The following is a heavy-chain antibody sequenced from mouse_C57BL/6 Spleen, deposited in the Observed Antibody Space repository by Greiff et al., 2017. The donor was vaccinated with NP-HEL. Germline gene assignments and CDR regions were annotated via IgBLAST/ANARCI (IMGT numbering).Heavy chain of an antibody. J-gene: IGHJ2*01. CDR1: GYAFSSYW. V-gene: IGHV1-80*01. CDR2: IYPGDGDT. CDR3: ARSDY. Sequence: QVQLQQSGAALVKPGASVKISCKASGYAFSSYWMNWVKQRPGKGLEWIGQIYPGDGDTNYNGKFKGKATLTADKTSSTPYMQLSSQTTEDSAIYFFARSDYWGQGTTLTVSS.